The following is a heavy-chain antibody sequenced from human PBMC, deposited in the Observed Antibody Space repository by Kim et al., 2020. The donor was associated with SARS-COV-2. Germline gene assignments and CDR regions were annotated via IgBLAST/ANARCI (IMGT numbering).Heavy chain of an antibody. CDR1: GDTITDYG. CDR2: VSISGGNT. CDR3: ARGYQPGSYYYYGLDV. V-gene: IGHV1-18*04. J-gene: IGHJ6*02. D-gene: IGHD2-2*01. Sequence: ASVKVSCTASGDTITDYGLNWVRQAPGQGLEWLGWVSISGGNTNYAQKFQGRVTMTTDTSTRTAYMELRSLRSDDTAVYYCARGYQPGSYYYYGLDVWGQGTTVTVSS.